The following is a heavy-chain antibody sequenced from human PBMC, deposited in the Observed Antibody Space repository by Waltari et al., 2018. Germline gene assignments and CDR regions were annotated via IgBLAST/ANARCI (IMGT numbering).Heavy chain of an antibody. CDR2: VYYSGNA. Sequence: QVQLQESGPGLVKPSETLSLACTVSGVSIHSSYWSWIRQPPGKGLEWIAYVYYSGNANYNPSLMYRVTISLVTSTNQVSLKLRSVTAADTAVYYCATSWIWSVGVSDTGPDAVDIWGQGTMVTVSS. V-gene: IGHV4-59*01. D-gene: IGHD3-3*01. CDR3: ATSWIWSVGVSDTGPDAVDI. J-gene: IGHJ3*02. CDR1: GVSIHSSY.